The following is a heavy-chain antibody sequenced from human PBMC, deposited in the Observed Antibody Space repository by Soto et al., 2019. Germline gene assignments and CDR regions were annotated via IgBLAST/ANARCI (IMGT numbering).Heavy chain of an antibody. CDR3: EMLGYCISTSSYQIDF. D-gene: IGHD2-2*01. J-gene: IGHJ4*02. V-gene: IGHV3-30-3*01. CDR2: ISYDGSNK. Sequence: GRSLRLSCASSGFTFSSYAMHWVRQAPGQGLEWVAVISYDGSNKYYADSVKGRFTISRDNSKNTLYLQMNSLRAEDTAVYYYEMLGYCISTSSYQIDFWWQGIRVTVYS. CDR1: GFTFSSYA.